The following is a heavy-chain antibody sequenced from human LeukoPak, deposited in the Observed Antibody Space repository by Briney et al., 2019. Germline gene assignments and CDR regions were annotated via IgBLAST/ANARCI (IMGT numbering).Heavy chain of an antibody. V-gene: IGHV4-61*02. D-gene: IGHD3-10*01. J-gene: IGHJ4*02. CDR3: ARTYGSGLHFDY. CDR2: IYTSAST. CDR1: GCSISSGSYY. Sequence: PSQTLSLTCTASGCSISSGSYYWIWIRPPAGQGLEWIGRIYTSASTNYNPSLKRRATISVATSKNQFSLRLSSVTAADTAVYYCARTYGSGLHFDYWGQGTLVTVSS.